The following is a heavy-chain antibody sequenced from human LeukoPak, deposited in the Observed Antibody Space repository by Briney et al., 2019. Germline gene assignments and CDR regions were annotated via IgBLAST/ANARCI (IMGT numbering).Heavy chain of an antibody. J-gene: IGHJ4*02. V-gene: IGHV4-4*02. D-gene: IGHD3/OR15-3a*01. CDR3: SRERGPFSPFDF. Sequence: SETLSLTFGVSGGSISRSNWWGWVRQPPGQGLEWSGEMSLRGTTNYNPSLRSRLTMSLDDSKNPVYLHMTSVTAADTAVYYCSRERGPFSPFDFWGQGNLVSVNS. CDR2: MSLRGTT. CDR1: GGSISRSNW.